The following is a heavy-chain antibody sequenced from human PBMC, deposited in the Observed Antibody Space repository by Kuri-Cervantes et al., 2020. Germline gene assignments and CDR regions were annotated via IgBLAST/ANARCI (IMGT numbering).Heavy chain of an antibody. V-gene: IGHV3-30*03. CDR1: GFTFSSYG. CDR2: MSYDGTKK. Sequence: LSLTCAASGFTFSSYGMHWVRQTPGRGLEWVAVMSYDGTKKYYADSVEGRFTISRDNSKNTLYLQMNSLRAEDTAVYYCARGNTQFTWHFHYWGQGTLVTVSS. CDR3: ARGNTQFTWHFHY. D-gene: IGHD5-12*01. J-gene: IGHJ4*02.